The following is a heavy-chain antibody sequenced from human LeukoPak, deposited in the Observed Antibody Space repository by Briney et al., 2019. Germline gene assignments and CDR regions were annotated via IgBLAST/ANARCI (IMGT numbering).Heavy chain of an antibody. CDR1: GFTVSSTY. CDR2: ISSDSRTI. Sequence: PGGSLRLSCTSSGFTVSSTYISWVRQAPGKGLEWVSYISSDSRTIYYADSVKGRFTISRDNAKNSLYLQMKSLRDEDTAVYYCARYGSGTSYITNYFDYWGQGTLVTVSS. D-gene: IGHD3-10*01. CDR3: ARYGSGTSYITNYFDY. J-gene: IGHJ4*02. V-gene: IGHV3-48*02.